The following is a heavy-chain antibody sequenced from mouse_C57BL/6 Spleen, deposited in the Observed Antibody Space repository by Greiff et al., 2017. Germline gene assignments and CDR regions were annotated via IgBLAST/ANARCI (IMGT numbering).Heavy chain of an antibody. CDR3: ARERLRRGGYYYAMDY. V-gene: IGHV5-17*01. J-gene: IGHJ4*01. D-gene: IGHD2-4*01. Sequence: EVMLVESGGGLVKPGGSLTLSCAASGFTFSDYGMHWVRQAPEKGLVWVAYISSGSSTIYYADTVKGRFTISRDNAKNTLFLQMTSLRSEDTAMYYCARERLRRGGYYYAMDYWGQGTSVTVSS. CDR1: GFTFSDYG. CDR2: ISSGSSTI.